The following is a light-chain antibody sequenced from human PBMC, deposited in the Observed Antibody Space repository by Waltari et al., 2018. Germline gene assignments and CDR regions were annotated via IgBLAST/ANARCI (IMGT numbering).Light chain of an antibody. V-gene: IGKV1-39*01. CDR2: GAS. CDR1: QTIGSS. J-gene: IGKJ1*01. Sequence: DIQMTQSPSSLSASVGDRVTITCRASQTIGSSLNWYQHQPGKAPKVLIYGASSLQSGVPLRFSGSGSGTDFTLTSSSLQPEDFATYYCQQSYTTPTFGQGTKVEIK. CDR3: QQSYTTPT.